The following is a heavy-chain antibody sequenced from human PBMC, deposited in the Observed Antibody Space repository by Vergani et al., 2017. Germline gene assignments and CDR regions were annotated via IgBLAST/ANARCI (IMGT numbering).Heavy chain of an antibody. CDR1: GFTFTSSA. V-gene: IGHV1-18*01. CDR3: ARERIAAAGYYYYYYGMDV. J-gene: IGHJ6*02. CDR2: ISAYNGNT. Sequence: QLVQSGPEVKKPGTSVKVSCKASGFTFTSSAMQWVRQARGQRLEWMGWISAYNGNTNYAQKLQGRVTMTTDTSTSTAYMELRSLRSDDTAVYYCARERIAAAGYYYYYYGMDVWGQGTTVTVSS. D-gene: IGHD6-13*01.